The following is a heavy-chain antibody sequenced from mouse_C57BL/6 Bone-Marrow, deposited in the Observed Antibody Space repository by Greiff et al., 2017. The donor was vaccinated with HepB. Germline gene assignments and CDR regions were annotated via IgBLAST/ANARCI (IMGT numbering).Heavy chain of an antibody. J-gene: IGHJ1*03. Sequence: VQLQQSGPELVKPGASVKISCKASGYSFTGYYMNWVKQSPEKSLEWIGEINPSTGGTTYNQKFKAKATLTVDKSSSTAYMQLKSLTSEDSAVYYCARNGSRYWYFDVWGTGTTVTVSS. V-gene: IGHV1-42*01. CDR2: INPSTGGT. CDR1: GYSFTGYY. CDR3: ARNGSRYWYFDV. D-gene: IGHD1-1*01.